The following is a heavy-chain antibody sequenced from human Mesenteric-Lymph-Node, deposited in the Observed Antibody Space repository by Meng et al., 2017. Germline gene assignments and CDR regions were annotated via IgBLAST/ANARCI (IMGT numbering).Heavy chain of an antibody. Sequence: SETLSLTCIVSGYSIGSEYSWGWIRQSPGKGLEWIGSIFHSSRTYFNPSLKSRVTMSLDTSENTFSLGLSSVTAADSAVYYCARTRYSNTNGLYEFGSWGQGALVTVSS. D-gene: IGHD2-8*01. J-gene: IGHJ4*02. CDR3: ARTRYSNTNGLYEFGS. CDR2: IFHSSRT. CDR1: GYSIGSEYS. V-gene: IGHV4-38-2*02.